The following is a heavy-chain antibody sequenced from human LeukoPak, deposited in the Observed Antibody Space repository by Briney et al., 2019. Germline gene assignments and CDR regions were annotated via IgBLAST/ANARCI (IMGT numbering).Heavy chain of an antibody. CDR1: GYTFTGYY. Sequence: ASVKVSCKASGYTFTGYYMHWVRQAPGQGLERMGRINPNSGGTNYAQKFQGRATMTRDTSISTAYMELSRLRSDDTAVYYCARDWGYDSSGYSSVYWGQGTLVTVSS. CDR2: INPNSGGT. J-gene: IGHJ4*02. D-gene: IGHD3-22*01. CDR3: ARDWGYDSSGYSSVY. V-gene: IGHV1-2*06.